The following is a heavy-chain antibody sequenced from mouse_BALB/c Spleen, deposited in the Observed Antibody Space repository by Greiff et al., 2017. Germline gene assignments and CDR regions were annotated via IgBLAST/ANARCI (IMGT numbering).Heavy chain of an antibody. Sequence: VQLQQSGAELVRPGALVKLSCKASGFNIKDYYMHWVKQRPEQGLEWIGWIDPENGNTIYDPKFQGKASITADTSSNTAYLQLSSLTSEDTAVYYCARSGTTVVGSYWGQGTTLTFSS. D-gene: IGHD1-1*01. J-gene: IGHJ2*01. CDR1: GFNIKDYY. CDR2: IDPENGNT. CDR3: ARSGTTVVGSY. V-gene: IGHV14-1*02.